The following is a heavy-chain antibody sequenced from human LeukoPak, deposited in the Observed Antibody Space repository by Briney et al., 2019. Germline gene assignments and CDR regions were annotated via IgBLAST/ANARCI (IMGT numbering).Heavy chain of an antibody. D-gene: IGHD2-21*02. J-gene: IGHJ6*02. CDR3: ARGLIVVVTAIEGMDV. CDR2: INHSGST. CDR1: GGSFSGYY. Sequence: SETLSLTCAVYGGSFSGYYWSWIRQPPGKGLEWIGEINHSGSTNYNPSLKGRVTISVDTSKNQFSLKLSSVTAADTAVYYCARGLIVVVTAIEGMDVWGQGTTVTVSS. V-gene: IGHV4-34*01.